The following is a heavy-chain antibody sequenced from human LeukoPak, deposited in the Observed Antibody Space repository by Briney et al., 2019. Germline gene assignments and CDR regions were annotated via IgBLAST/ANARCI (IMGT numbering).Heavy chain of an antibody. CDR1: GFTFSSYS. CDR2: ISSSSYI. J-gene: IGHJ4*02. D-gene: IGHD5-18*01. V-gene: IGHV3-21*01. Sequence: PGGSLRLSCAASGFTFSSYSMNWVRQAPGKGLEWVSSISSSSYIYYADSVKGRFTISRDNAKNSLYLQMNSLRAEDTAVYYCARDRVRGYSYGSFDYWGQGTLVTVSS. CDR3: ARDRVRGYSYGSFDY.